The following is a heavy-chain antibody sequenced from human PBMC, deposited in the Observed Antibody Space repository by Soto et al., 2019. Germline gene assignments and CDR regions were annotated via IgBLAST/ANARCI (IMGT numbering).Heavy chain of an antibody. CDR2: ISGSGGST. D-gene: IGHD2-2*01. V-gene: IGHV3-23*01. CDR1: GFTFSSYA. CDR3: AKDKVPISRPDLFDY. J-gene: IGHJ4*02. Sequence: EVQLLESGGGLVQPGGSLRLSCAASGFTFSSYAMSWVRQAPGKGLEWVSAISGSGGSTYYADSVKGRFTISRDNSKNTLYLQRNSLRAEDTAVYYCAKDKVPISRPDLFDYWGQGTLVTVSS.